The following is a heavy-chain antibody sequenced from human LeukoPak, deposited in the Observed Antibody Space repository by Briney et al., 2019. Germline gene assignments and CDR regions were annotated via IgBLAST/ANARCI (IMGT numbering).Heavy chain of an antibody. Sequence: SETLSLTCTVSGGSISSGSYYWSGIRQPAGKGLEWIGRIYTSGSTNYNPSLKSRVTISVDTSKNQFSLKLSSVTAADTAVYYCARDGVVVPAAGYYYYYMDVWGKGTTLTVSS. CDR2: IYTSGST. V-gene: IGHV4-61*02. CDR3: ARDGVVVPAAGYYYYYMDV. D-gene: IGHD2-2*01. CDR1: GGSISSGSYY. J-gene: IGHJ6*03.